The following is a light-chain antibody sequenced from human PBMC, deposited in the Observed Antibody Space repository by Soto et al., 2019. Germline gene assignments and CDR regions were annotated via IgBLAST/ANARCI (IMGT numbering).Light chain of an antibody. CDR1: QSVSSSY. Sequence: EIVLTQSPGTLSLSPGERATLSCRASQSVSSSYLAWYQQKPGQAPRLLIYGASSRANGIPDRFSGSGSGTDFTLTISRLEPEDFAVYYCQHYSSSPPAISFGQGTRLEI. J-gene: IGKJ5*01. CDR3: QHYSSSPPAIS. V-gene: IGKV3-20*01. CDR2: GAS.